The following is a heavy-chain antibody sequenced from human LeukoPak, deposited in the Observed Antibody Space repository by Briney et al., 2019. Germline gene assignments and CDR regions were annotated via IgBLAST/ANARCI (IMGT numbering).Heavy chain of an antibody. J-gene: IGHJ6*02. CDR1: GYTFTSYD. CDR3: ARVAYDSSGYYYYYGMDV. V-gene: IGHV1-8*01. CDR2: MNPNSGNT. Sequence: ASVKVSCKASGYTFTSYDINWVRQATGQGLEWMGWMNPNSGNTVYAQKFQGRVTMTRNTSISTAHMELSSLRSEDTAVYYCARVAYDSSGYYYYYGMDVWGQGTTVTVSS. D-gene: IGHD3-22*01.